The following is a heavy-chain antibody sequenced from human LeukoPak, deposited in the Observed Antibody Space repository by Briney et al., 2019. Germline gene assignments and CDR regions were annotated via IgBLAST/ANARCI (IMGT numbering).Heavy chain of an antibody. CDR2: ISGSGGST. CDR1: GFTFSSYA. D-gene: IGHD3-22*01. Sequence: SGGSLRLSCAASGFTFSSYAMSWVRQAPGKGLEWVSAISGSGGSTYYADSVKGRFTISRDNSKNTLYLQMNSLRAEDTAVYYCAKVVGPNQDSSGYHSYFDYWGQGTLVTVSS. J-gene: IGHJ4*02. CDR3: AKVVGPNQDSSGYHSYFDY. V-gene: IGHV3-23*01.